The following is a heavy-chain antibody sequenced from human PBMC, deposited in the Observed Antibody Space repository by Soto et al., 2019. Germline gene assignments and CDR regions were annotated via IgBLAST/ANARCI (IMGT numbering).Heavy chain of an antibody. V-gene: IGHV4-39*01. D-gene: IGHD3-22*01. CDR1: GGSISNNNYY. CDR2: IYYSGST. Sequence: SETLSLTCSVSGGSISNNNYYWGWIRQPPGKALEWIGSIYYSGSTYYNPSLKSRVTISVDTSRNQFSLKLNSVTAADTAVYYCARQGITMIVVVVTDNWFDPWGQGTPVTVSS. J-gene: IGHJ5*02. CDR3: ARQGITMIVVVVTDNWFDP.